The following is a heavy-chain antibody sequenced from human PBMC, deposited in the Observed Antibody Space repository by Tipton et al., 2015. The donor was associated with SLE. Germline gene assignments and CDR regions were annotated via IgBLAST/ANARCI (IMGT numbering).Heavy chain of an antibody. D-gene: IGHD3-10*01. V-gene: IGHV1-3*03. CDR2: INAGNGNT. J-gene: IGHJ3*02. CDR3: ARGSANTMVRGVILGAFDI. Sequence: QLVQSGAEVKKPGASVKVSCKASGYTFTSYAMHWVRQAPGQRLEWMGWINAGNGNTKYSQEFQGRVTITRDTSASTAYMELSSLRSEDMAVYYCARGSANTMVRGVILGAFDIWGQGTMVTVSS. CDR1: GYTFTSYA.